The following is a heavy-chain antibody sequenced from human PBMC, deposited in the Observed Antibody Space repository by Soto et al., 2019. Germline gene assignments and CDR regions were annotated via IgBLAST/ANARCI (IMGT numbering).Heavy chain of an antibody. D-gene: IGHD6-19*01. V-gene: IGHV3-11*01. CDR1: GSSFSDYY. CDR3: AKMTSSGWYDPVFH. Sequence: QVQLVESGGGLVKTRGSLRLSCVASGSSFSDYYMSWVRQAPGKGLEWIAYISGTSSNIYYGDSVKGRFTISRDNAENSVFLQMNNLRAEDTARYYCAKMTSSGWYDPVFHWGQGTLVTVSS. J-gene: IGHJ4*02. CDR2: ISGTSSNI.